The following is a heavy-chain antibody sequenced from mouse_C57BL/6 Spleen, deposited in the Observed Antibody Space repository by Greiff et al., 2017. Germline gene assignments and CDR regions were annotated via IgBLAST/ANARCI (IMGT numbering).Heavy chain of an antibody. CDR3: SIGEDSSGSFDY. J-gene: IGHJ2*01. Sequence: QVQLQQSGAELARPGASVKMSCKASGYTFTSYTMHWVKQRPGQGLEWIGYINPSSGYTKYNQKFKGKATLTADKSSSTAYMHLSSLTSEDSAVYYCSIGEDSSGSFDYWGQGTTLTVSS. D-gene: IGHD3-2*02. CDR2: INPSSGYT. CDR1: GYTFTSYT. V-gene: IGHV1-4*01.